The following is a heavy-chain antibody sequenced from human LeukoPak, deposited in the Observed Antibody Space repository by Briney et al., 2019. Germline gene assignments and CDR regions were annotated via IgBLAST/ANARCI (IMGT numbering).Heavy chain of an antibody. Sequence: GGSLRLSCVASEFTFSSYAMSWVRQAPGKGLEWVSVISGSGGTTYSADSVKGRFTISGDNSKNTLYLQMNSLRAEDTAVYYCAKDSSGWETYFDYWGQGTLVTVSS. CDR1: EFTFSSYA. CDR3: AKDSSGWETYFDY. D-gene: IGHD6-25*01. J-gene: IGHJ4*02. CDR2: ISGSGGTT. V-gene: IGHV3-23*01.